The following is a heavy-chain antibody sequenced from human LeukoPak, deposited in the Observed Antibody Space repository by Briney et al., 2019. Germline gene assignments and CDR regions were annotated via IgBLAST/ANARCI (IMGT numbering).Heavy chain of an antibody. CDR1: GGSFSGYY. J-gene: IGHJ2*01. Sequence: SETLSLTCAVYGGSFSGYYWSWIRQHPGKGLEWIGYIYYGGSTYYNPSLKSRVTISVDTSKNQFSLKLSSVTAADTAVYYCAREPRSPRGYSYGRWYFDLWGRGTLVTVSS. CDR2: IYYGGST. V-gene: IGHV4-31*11. CDR3: AREPRSPRGYSYGRWYFDL. D-gene: IGHD5-18*01.